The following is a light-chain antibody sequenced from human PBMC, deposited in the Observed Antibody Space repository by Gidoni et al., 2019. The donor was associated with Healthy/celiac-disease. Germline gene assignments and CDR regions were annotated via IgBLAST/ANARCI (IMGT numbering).Light chain of an antibody. CDR1: SSDVGGYNY. J-gene: IGLJ2*01. CDR3: SSYTSSSTLDVV. V-gene: IGLV2-14*01. Sequence: QSALTQPASVSGSPGQSSTISCTGTSSDVGGYNYVSWYQQHPGKAPKLMIYEVSNRPSGVSNRFSGSKSGNPASLTISGLQAEDEADYYCSSYTSSSTLDVVFGGGTKLTVL. CDR2: EVS.